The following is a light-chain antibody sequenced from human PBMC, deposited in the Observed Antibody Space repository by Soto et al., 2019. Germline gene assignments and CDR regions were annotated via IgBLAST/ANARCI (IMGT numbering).Light chain of an antibody. J-gene: IGKJ1*01. CDR3: QQDNTFSPWT. Sequence: DNQMTQSPSTLSASVGARVTITCRASQSIGYWLAWYQQKPGKAPKVLIYKASILESGVPSSFSGSGSGTEFTLTISSVQPDDFATYYCQQDNTFSPWTVGQGTKVEIK. V-gene: IGKV1-5*03. CDR1: QSIGYW. CDR2: KAS.